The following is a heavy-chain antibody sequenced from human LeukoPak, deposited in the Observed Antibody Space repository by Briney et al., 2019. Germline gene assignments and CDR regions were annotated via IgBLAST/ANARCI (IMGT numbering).Heavy chain of an antibody. V-gene: IGHV3-7*01. J-gene: IGHJ4*02. CDR1: GFTFSGYW. D-gene: IGHD1-20*01. CDR2: IKQDGSEK. CDR3: ARLLVYNSGGEAFDH. Sequence: GGSLRLSCAASGFTFSGYWMSWVRQAPGKGLEWVANIKQDGSEKYYVDYVKGRFTISRDNAKNSLYLQINSLRAEDTAVYYCARLLVYNSGGEAFDHWGQGTLVTVSS.